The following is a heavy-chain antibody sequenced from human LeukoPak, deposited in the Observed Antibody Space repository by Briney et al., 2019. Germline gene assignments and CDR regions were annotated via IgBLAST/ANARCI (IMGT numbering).Heavy chain of an antibody. CDR1: GGAFSDYY. CDR3: AKRRGYYDSRGYYYLSAFDI. D-gene: IGHD3-22*01. Sequence: SGTLSLTCAIYGGAFSDYYWTWIRQPPGKGLEWIGEINHSGNTNHNPSLKSRVTISVDTSKNQFSLKLSSVTAADTAVYYCAKRRGYYDSRGYYYLSAFDIWAQGTMVTVSS. CDR2: INHSGNT. J-gene: IGHJ3*02. V-gene: IGHV4-34*01.